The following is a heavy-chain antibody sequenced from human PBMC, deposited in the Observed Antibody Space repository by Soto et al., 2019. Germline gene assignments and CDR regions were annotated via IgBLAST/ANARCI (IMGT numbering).Heavy chain of an antibody. Sequence: GGSLRLSCVASEFSISAYWMSWVRQAPGKGLEWVANIKQDGSEKYYVDSVKGRFTISRDNAKNSLYLQMNSLRAEDTAVYYCARESYYYGSGSYFYYYYGMDVWGQGTTVTVSS. D-gene: IGHD3-10*01. CDR3: ARESYYYGSGSYFYYYYGMDV. CDR1: EFSISAYW. V-gene: IGHV3-7*03. J-gene: IGHJ6*02. CDR2: IKQDGSEK.